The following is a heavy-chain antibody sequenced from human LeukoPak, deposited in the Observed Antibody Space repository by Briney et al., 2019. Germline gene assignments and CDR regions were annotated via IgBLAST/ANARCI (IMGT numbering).Heavy chain of an antibody. CDR1: GYSFTSYW. CDR2: IYPGDSDT. V-gene: IGHV5-51*01. D-gene: IGHD2-2*01. J-gene: IGHJ4*02. Sequence: GESLEISCKGSGYSFTSYWIGWVRQMPGKGLEWMGIIYPGDSDTRYSPSFQGQVTISADKSISTAYLQWSSLKASDTAMYYCARRYCSSTRCIYHFDYWGQGTLVTVSS. CDR3: ARRYCSSTRCIYHFDY.